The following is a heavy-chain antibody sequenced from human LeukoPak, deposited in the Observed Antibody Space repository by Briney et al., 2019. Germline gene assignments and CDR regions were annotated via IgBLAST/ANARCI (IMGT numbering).Heavy chain of an antibody. Sequence: SQTLSLTCTVSGGSISSGGYYWSWIRQPPGKGLEWIGYIYYSGSTNYNPSLKSRVTISVDTSMNQFSLKLSSVTAADTAVYYCARSRKGYYFDYWGQGTLVTVSS. CDR2: IYYSGST. CDR3: ARSRKGYYFDY. J-gene: IGHJ4*02. D-gene: IGHD3-22*01. CDR1: GGSISSGGYY. V-gene: IGHV4-61*08.